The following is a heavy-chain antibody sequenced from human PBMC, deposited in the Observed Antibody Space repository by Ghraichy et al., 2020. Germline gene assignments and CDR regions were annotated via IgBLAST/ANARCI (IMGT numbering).Heavy chain of an antibody. V-gene: IGHV4-39*01. CDR2: IYYSGST. D-gene: IGHD2-15*01. CDR3: ARPRTPNWFDP. CDR1: GGSISSSSYY. J-gene: IGHJ5*02. Sequence: SQTLSLTCTVSGGSISSSSYYWGWIRQPPGKGLEWIGSIYYSGSTYYNPSLKSRVTISVDTSKNQFSLKLSSVTAADTAVYYCARPRTPNWFDPWGQGTLVTVSS.